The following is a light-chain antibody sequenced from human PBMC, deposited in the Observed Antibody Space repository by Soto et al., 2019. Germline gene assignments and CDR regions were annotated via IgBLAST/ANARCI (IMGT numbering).Light chain of an antibody. V-gene: IGLV2-14*01. J-gene: IGLJ1*01. Sequence: QSVLTQPASVSGSPGQSITISRTGPSSDVGGYNYVSWYQQHPGKAPKLMIYDVSNRPSGVSNRFSGSKSGNTASLTISGLQAEDEADYYCSSYTSSSTYVFGTGTKVTVL. CDR1: SSDVGGYNY. CDR2: DVS. CDR3: SSYTSSSTYV.